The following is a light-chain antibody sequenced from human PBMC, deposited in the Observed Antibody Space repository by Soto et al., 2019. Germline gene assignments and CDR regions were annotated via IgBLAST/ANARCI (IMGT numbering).Light chain of an antibody. J-gene: IGLJ1*01. CDR3: CSYAGCSTYV. Sequence: SALTQPASVSGSPGQSITISCIGTSRDVGSYDLVSWYRQHPGKAPKLMIYEGTKRPSGVSNRFSGSQSGNTASLTISGLQAEDEADYYCCSYAGCSTYVFGTGTKVTVL. CDR1: SRDVGSYDL. V-gene: IGLV2-23*01. CDR2: EGT.